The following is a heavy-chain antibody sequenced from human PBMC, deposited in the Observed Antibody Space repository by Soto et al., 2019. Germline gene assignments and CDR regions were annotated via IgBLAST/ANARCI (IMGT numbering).Heavy chain of an antibody. V-gene: IGHV3-21*01. CDR3: ARDRGPCDC. CDR2: ISSSSSYI. D-gene: IGHD3-10*01. J-gene: IGHJ4*02. CDR1: GFTFSSYS. Sequence: EVQLVESGGGLVKPGGSLRLSCAASGFTFSSYSMNWVRQAPGQGLEWVSSISSSSSYIYYADSVKGRFTISRDNAKNTLYRQMNSLRAEGTAVYYCARDRGPCDCLGQGTLVTGSS.